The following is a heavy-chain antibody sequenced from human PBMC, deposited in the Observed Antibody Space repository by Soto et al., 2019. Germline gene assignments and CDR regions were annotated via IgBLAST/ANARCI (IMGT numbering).Heavy chain of an antibody. CDR1: GYTFTSYH. V-gene: IGHV1-46*01. D-gene: IGHD3-3*01. Sequence: GVSVKVCCKASGYTFTSYHMHWVRQAPGQGLEWMGIINPSGGSTSYAQKFQGRVTMTRDTSTSTVYMELSSLRSEDTAVYYCVVEWLLESFGWFDPWGQGTLVTVSS. CDR2: INPSGGST. J-gene: IGHJ5*02. CDR3: VVEWLLESFGWFDP.